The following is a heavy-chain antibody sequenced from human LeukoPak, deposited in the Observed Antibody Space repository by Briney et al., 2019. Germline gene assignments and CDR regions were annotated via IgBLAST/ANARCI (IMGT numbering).Heavy chain of an antibody. CDR2: LYYSGST. D-gene: IGHD3-10*01. V-gene: IGHV4-59*01. J-gene: IGHJ3*02. Sequence: SETLSLTCSVSGGSISSYYWSWIRQPPGKGLEWIGYLYYSGSTNSNPSLKSRVAMSVDTSKNQFSLKLRSVTAADTAVYYCARGGSGISNAFDIWGQGTMVTVSS. CDR1: GGSISSYY. CDR3: ARGGSGISNAFDI.